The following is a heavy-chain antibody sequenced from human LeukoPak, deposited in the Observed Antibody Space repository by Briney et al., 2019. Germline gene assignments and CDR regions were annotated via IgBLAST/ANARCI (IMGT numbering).Heavy chain of an antibody. CDR2: IYNVDNT. D-gene: IGHD6-19*01. V-gene: IGHV3-66*01. J-gene: IGHJ4*02. CDR3: ARASRWLAFDN. Sequence: GGSLRLSCVASRFTVSNNHMNWVRQAPGKGLEWVSVIYNVDNTYYADSVPGRFTISKDNSKNTLYLQMNSLRPEDTAVYFCARASRWLAFDNWGQGTLVTVSS. CDR1: RFTVSNNH.